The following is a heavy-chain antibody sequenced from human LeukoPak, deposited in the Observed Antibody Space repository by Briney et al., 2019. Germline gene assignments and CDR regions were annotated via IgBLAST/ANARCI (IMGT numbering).Heavy chain of an antibody. CDR3: AKDRPPLSSGPTGY. D-gene: IGHD3-22*01. CDR2: ISGSGGST. V-gene: IGHV3-23*01. CDR1: GFTFSSYA. Sequence: PGGSLRLSCAASGFTFSSYAMSWVRQAPGKGLEWVSAISGSGGSTYYTDSVKGRFTISRDNSKNTLYLQMNSLRAEDTAVYYCAKDRPPLSSGPTGYWGQGTLVTVSS. J-gene: IGHJ4*02.